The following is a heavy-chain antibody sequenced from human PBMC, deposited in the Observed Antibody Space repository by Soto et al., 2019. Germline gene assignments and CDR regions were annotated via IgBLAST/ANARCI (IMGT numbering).Heavy chain of an antibody. CDR2: INHSGST. J-gene: IGHJ6*02. D-gene: IGHD4-4*01. CDR3: ARADSNYYYYGLDV. Sequence: SETLSLTCAVYGGSFSGYYWSWIRQPPGKGLEWIGEINHSGSTNYNPSLKSRVTISVDTSKNQFSLKLSSVTAADTAVYYCARADSNYYYYGLDVWGQGTTVTLSS. V-gene: IGHV4-34*01. CDR1: GGSFSGYY.